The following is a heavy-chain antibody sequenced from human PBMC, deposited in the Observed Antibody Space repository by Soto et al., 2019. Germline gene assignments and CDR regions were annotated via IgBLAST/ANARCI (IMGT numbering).Heavy chain of an antibody. CDR2: FNTGNGYT. Sequence: QVQLVQSGAEVKKPGASVKVSCKASGYTCATYAIHWVRQAPGQRLEWMGWFNTGNGYTEYSQTFRGRVTITRDTSASTAYMALSSLRSEDTAMYYCTRVNTIFLIPDYYSYDMDVWGHGTTVTVAS. D-gene: IGHD3-9*01. V-gene: IGHV1-3*04. CDR3: TRVNTIFLIPDYYSYDMDV. J-gene: IGHJ6*02. CDR1: GYTCATYA.